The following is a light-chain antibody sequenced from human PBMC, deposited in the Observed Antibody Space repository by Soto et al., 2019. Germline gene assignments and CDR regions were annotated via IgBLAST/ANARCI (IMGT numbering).Light chain of an antibody. CDR1: QSVAKNY. CDR2: GAS. V-gene: IGKV3-20*01. Sequence: ETVLTQSPGTLSLSPGERATLSCRASQSVAKNYLAWYQHKPGQGPRLLISGASSRATGIPDRFSGSGSGTDFTLTISRRQPEDFAVYYCLQYASEPLTFGGGTKVEI. J-gene: IGKJ4*01. CDR3: LQYASEPLT.